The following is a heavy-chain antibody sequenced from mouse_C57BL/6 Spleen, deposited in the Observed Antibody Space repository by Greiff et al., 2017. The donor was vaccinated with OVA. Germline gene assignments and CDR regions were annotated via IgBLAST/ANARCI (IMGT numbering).Heavy chain of an antibody. CDR1: GYSITSGYY. Sequence: DVQLVESGPGLVKPSQSLSLTCSVTGYSITSGYYWNWLRQFPGNKLEWMCYISYDGSNNYKPSLKNRISISRDTSKNQFFLKLNSVTTEDTATYYCDRGPGGNSDYWGQGTTLTVSS. CDR2: ISYDGSN. V-gene: IGHV3-6*01. J-gene: IGHJ2*01. CDR3: DRGPGGNSDY. D-gene: IGHD2-14*01.